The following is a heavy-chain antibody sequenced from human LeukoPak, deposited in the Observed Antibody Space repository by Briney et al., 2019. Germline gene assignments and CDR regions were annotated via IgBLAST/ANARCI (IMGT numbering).Heavy chain of an antibody. CDR2: IYSGAST. V-gene: IGHV3-66*01. CDR3: ARVVAAYYGMDV. CDR1: GGSFSAYY. J-gene: IGHJ6*02. D-gene: IGHD2-15*01. Sequence: PSETLSLTCAVYGGSFSAYYWSWVRQAPGKGLEWVSVIYSGASTYYADSVKGRFTISRDNSKNTLYLQMNSLRAEDTAVYYCARVVAAYYGMDVWGQGTTVTVSS.